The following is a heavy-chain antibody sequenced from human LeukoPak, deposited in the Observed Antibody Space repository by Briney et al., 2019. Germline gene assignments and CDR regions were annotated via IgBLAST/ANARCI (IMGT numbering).Heavy chain of an antibody. V-gene: IGHV3-48*01. CDR2: ISSSSSTI. CDR3: ARSPGDCSGSSCYSYENDAFDI. Sequence: GGSLRLSCAASGFTFSSYSMNWVRQAPGKGLEWVSYISSSSSTIYYADSVKGRFTISRDNAKNSLYLQMNSLRAEDTAVYYCARSPGDCSGSSCYSYENDAFDIWGQGTMVTVSS. D-gene: IGHD2-15*01. J-gene: IGHJ3*02. CDR1: GFTFSSYS.